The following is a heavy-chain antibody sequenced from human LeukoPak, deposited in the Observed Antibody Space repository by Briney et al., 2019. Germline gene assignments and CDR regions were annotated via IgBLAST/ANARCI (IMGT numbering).Heavy chain of an antibody. CDR3: AREGSGWYGKNPAGFDH. Sequence: QPGGSLRLSCAASGFTFRSYEMNWVRQAPGKGLEWVSVIYGGGNTDYADSVKGRFTVSRDNTNNTLFLQMSSLRAGDTALYYCAREGSGWYGKNPAGFDHWGQGTLVSVSS. J-gene: IGHJ4*02. CDR1: GFTFRSYE. D-gene: IGHD6-13*01. V-gene: IGHV3-66*01. CDR2: IYGGGNT.